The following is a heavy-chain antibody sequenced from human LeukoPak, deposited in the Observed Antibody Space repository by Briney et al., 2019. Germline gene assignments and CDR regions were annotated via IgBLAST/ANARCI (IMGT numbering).Heavy chain of an antibody. V-gene: IGHV3-21*01. D-gene: IGHD5-18*01. Sequence: KPGGSLRLSCAASGFTFSSYSMNWVRQAPGKGLEWVSSISSSSSYIYYADSVKGRFTISRDNAKNSLYLQMNSLRAEDTAVYYCANCAIQLGYAFDIWGQGTMVTVSS. CDR2: ISSSSSYI. J-gene: IGHJ3*02. CDR1: GFTFSSYS. CDR3: ANCAIQLGYAFDI.